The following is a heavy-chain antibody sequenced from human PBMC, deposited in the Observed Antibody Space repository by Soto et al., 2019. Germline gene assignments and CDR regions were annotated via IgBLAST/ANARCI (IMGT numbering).Heavy chain of an antibody. D-gene: IGHD3-10*01. CDR2: IYYSGST. CDR1: GGSISSSSYY. J-gene: IGHJ5*02. Sequence: SETLSLTCTVSGGSISSSSYYWGWIRQPPGKRLEWIGYIYYSGSTNYNPSLKSRVTISVDTSKNQFSLKLSSVTAADTAVYYCARFTMVRGVTYMGNWFDPWGQGTLVTVSS. V-gene: IGHV4-39*07. CDR3: ARFTMVRGVTYMGNWFDP.